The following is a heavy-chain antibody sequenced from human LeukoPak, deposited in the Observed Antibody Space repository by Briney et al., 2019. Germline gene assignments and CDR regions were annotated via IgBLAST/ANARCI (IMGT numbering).Heavy chain of an antibody. D-gene: IGHD4-11*01. CDR1: GGTFSSYA. J-gene: IGHJ6*03. CDR3: ARGSVGSGNYLNYYYMDV. V-gene: IGHV1-69*13. CDR2: IIPIFGTA. Sequence: GASVKVSCKASGGTFSSYAISWVRQAPGQGLEWMGGIIPIFGTANYAQKFQGRVTITADESTSTAYMELSSLRSEDTAVYYCARGSVGSGNYLNYYYMDVWGKGTTVTVSS.